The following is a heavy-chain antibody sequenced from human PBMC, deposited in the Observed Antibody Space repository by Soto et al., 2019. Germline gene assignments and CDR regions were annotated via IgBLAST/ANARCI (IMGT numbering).Heavy chain of an antibody. CDR2: IKSKTDGGTT. CDR1: GFTFSNAW. V-gene: IGHV3-15*01. Sequence: EVQLVESGGGLVKPGGSLRLSCAASGFTFSNAWMSWVRQAPGKGLEWVGRIKSKTDGGTTDYAAPVKGRFTISRDDSKNTLYLQMHSLNTESTAVYYCTTDHRPHYYDSSCYCSDYWGQGTLVTVSS. D-gene: IGHD3-22*01. J-gene: IGHJ4*02. CDR3: TTDHRPHYYDSSCYCSDY.